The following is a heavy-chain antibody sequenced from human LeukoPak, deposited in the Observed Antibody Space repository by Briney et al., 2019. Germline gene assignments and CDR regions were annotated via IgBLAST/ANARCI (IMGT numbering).Heavy chain of an antibody. Sequence: ASVKVSCKASGGTFSSYAISWVRQAPGQGLEWMGGITPIFGAANYAQKFQGRVTITADESTNTAYMELSSLRSEDTAVYYCARDPSEFRTLIPHGGQGPLVTVSS. CDR1: GGTFSSYA. V-gene: IGHV1-69*13. D-gene: IGHD1-14*01. CDR3: ARDPSEFRTLIPH. J-gene: IGHJ1*01. CDR2: ITPIFGAA.